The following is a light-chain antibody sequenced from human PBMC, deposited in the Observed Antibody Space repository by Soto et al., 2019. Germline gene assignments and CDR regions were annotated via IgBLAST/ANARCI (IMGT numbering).Light chain of an antibody. CDR3: QQYNNWPFT. J-gene: IGKJ3*01. CDR2: GAS. Sequence: EIVMTQSPATLSVSPGERATLDCRASQSISSNLAGYQQKPGQAPRLLIYGASTRATGIPATFSGSGSGTEFTLTISSLQSEDFAVYYCQQYNNWPFTFGPGTNVDIK. CDR1: QSISSN. V-gene: IGKV3-15*01.